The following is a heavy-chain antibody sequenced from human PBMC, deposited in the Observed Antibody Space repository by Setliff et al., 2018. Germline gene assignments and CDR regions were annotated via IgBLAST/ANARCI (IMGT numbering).Heavy chain of an antibody. V-gene: IGHV4-34*01. J-gene: IGHJ5*02. D-gene: IGHD6-19*01. Sequence: SETLSLTCVVDGMSFSEHYWAWIRQSPGKGLEWIGEISHTGSTNYNPSLKSRVTMSVDTSKNQFSLKLTSVTAADTAMYYCARDTSSDWAAWFDPWSQGILVTVSS. CDR3: ARDTSSDWAAWFDP. CDR2: ISHTGST. CDR1: GMSFSEHY.